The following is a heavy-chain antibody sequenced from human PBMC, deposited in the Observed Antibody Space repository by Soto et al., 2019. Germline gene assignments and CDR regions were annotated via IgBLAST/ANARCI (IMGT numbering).Heavy chain of an antibody. Sequence: GGSLRLSCAASGFTFSSYSMNWVRQAPGKGLEWISYIDSSSGYTNYADSVKGRFTISRDNAKNSLYLQMNSLRAEDTAVYYCARGRRVIVVVPPALNWFHPWGQGTLVSGSS. D-gene: IGHD2-2*01. J-gene: IGHJ5*02. CDR2: IDSSSGYT. CDR1: GFTFSSYS. CDR3: ARGRRVIVVVPPALNWFHP. V-gene: IGHV3-21*05.